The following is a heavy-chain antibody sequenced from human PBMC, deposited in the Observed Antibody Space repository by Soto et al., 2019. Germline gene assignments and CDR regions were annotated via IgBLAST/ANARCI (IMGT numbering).Heavy chain of an antibody. Sequence: SETLSLTCTVSGGSISSGGYYWILIRQHPGKGLEWIGYIYYSGSTHYNPSLKSRVTISVDTSKNQFSLKLSSVTAADTAVYYCARGLYNWNYFDYWGQGTLVTVSS. CDR2: IYYSGST. V-gene: IGHV4-31*03. D-gene: IGHD1-20*01. J-gene: IGHJ4*02. CDR3: ARGLYNWNYFDY. CDR1: GGSISSGGYY.